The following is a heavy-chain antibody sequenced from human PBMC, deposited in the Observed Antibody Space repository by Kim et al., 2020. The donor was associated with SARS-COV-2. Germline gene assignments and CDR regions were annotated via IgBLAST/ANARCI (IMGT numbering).Heavy chain of an antibody. V-gene: IGHV3-30*04. CDR2: ISYDGSNK. CDR1: GFTFSSYA. CDR3: ARGDYCSGGSCYSRWFDP. Sequence: GGSLRLSCAASGFTFSSYAMHWVRQAPGKGLEWVAVISYDGSNKYYADSVKGRFTISRDNSKNTLYLQMNSLRAEDTAVYYCARGDYCSGGSCYSRWFDP. J-gene: IGHJ5*02. D-gene: IGHD2-15*01.